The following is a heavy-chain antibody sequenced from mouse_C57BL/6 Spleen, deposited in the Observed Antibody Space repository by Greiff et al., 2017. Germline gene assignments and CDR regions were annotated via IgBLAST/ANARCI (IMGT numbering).Heavy chain of an antibody. CDR2: IDPSDSET. V-gene: IGHV1-52*01. J-gene: IGHJ2*01. D-gene: IGHD1-1*01. CDR1: GYTFTSYW. CDR3: ARLDITTVVAGFDY. Sequence: VQLQQPGAELVRPGSSVKLSCKASGYTFTSYWMHWVKQRPIQGLEWIGNIDPSDSETHYNQKFKDKATLTVDKSSSTAYMQLSSLTSEDSAVYYCARLDITTVVAGFDYWGQGTTLTVSS.